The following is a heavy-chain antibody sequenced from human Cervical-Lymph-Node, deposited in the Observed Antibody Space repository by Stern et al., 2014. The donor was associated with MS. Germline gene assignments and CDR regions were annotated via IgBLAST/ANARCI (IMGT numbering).Heavy chain of an antibody. D-gene: IGHD1-26*01. CDR1: GFIFDDYA. CDR3: VKSMGATYYYYAMDF. CDR2: LSWNSGTI. J-gene: IGHJ6*02. Sequence: VQLVQSGGGLEQPGRSQRLSCAASGFIFDDYAMHWVRQAPGKGLEWVAGLSWNSGTIGYAESVKGRFTISRDNARKSLYLQMNSLRAEDTALYYCVKSMGATYYYYAMDFWGQGTTVIFSS. V-gene: IGHV3-9*01.